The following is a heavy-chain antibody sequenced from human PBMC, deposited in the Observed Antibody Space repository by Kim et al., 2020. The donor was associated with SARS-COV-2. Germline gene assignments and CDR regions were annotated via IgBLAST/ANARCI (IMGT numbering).Heavy chain of an antibody. V-gene: IGHV3-23*01. J-gene: IGHJ4*02. D-gene: IGHD3-10*01. CDR3: AKDMENYGSGSYWPLLFDY. Sequence: GGSLRLSCAASGFTFSSYAMSWVRQAPGKGLEWVSAISGSGGSTYYADSVKGRFTISRDNSKNTLYLQMNSLRAEDTAVYYCAKDMENYGSGSYWPLLFDYWGQGTLVTVSS. CDR2: ISGSGGST. CDR1: GFTFSSYA.